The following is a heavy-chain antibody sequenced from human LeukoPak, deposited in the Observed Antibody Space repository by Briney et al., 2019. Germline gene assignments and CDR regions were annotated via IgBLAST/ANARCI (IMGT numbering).Heavy chain of an antibody. J-gene: IGHJ4*02. CDR1: GFTFSSYA. Sequence: GSLRLSCAASGFTFSSYAMHWVRQAPGKGLEWVAVISYDGSNKYYADSVKGRFTISRDNSKNTLYLQMNSLRAEDTAVYYCARETLYYYDSSGYYTDWGQGILVTVSS. D-gene: IGHD3-22*01. CDR3: ARETLYYYDSSGYYTD. V-gene: IGHV3-30-3*01. CDR2: ISYDGSNK.